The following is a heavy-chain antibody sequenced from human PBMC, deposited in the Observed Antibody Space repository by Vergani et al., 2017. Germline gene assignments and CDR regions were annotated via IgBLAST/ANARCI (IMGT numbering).Heavy chain of an antibody. CDR2: ISYDGSNN. Sequence: QVQLVESGGGVVQPGRSLRLSCAASGFTFSSYAMHWVRQAPGKGLEWVAVISYDGSNNYYADSVKGRFTISRDNSKNTLYLQMNSLRAEDTAVYYCARARITMIVVVIGFDYWGQGTLVTVSS. V-gene: IGHV3-30*01. J-gene: IGHJ4*02. D-gene: IGHD3-22*01. CDR3: ARARITMIVVVIGFDY. CDR1: GFTFSSYA.